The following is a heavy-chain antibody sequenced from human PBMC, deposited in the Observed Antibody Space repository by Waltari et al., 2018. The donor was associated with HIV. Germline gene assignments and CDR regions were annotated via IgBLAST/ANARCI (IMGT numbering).Heavy chain of an antibody. V-gene: IGHV3-74*01. CDR2: INGDESRI. Sequence: EVQLVESGGGLVQPGGSLRLSCVASGCPFSNYWMHWVRQGPGKGLVWVSRINGDESRILYADSVKGRFTISRDNARNTLYLQMNSLRAEDTAVYYCARRHSSEGILDYWGQGTLVTVSS. CDR3: ARRHSSEGILDY. D-gene: IGHD6-19*01. J-gene: IGHJ4*02. CDR1: GCPFSNYW.